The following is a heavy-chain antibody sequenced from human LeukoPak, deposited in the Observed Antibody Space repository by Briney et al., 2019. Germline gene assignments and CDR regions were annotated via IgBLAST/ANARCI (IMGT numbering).Heavy chain of an antibody. D-gene: IGHD3-22*01. CDR1: GGTFSSYA. V-gene: IGHV1-69*06. CDR3: ATDIRYDSSGY. Sequence: SVKVSCKASGGTFSSYAISWVRQAPGQGLEWMGGIIPIFGTANYAQKFQGRVTMTEDTSTDTAYMELSSLRSEDTAVYYCATDIRYDSSGYWGQGTLVTVSS. CDR2: IIPIFGTA. J-gene: IGHJ4*02.